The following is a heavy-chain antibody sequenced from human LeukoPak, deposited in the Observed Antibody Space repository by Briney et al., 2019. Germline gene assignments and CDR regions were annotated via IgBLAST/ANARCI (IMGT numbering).Heavy chain of an antibody. CDR3: ARDYTMIRYYFDY. CDR2: ISSSSSYI. D-gene: IGHD3-22*01. J-gene: IGHJ4*02. Sequence: GGSLRLSCAASGFTFSSYSMNWVRQAPGKGVEWVSSISSSSSYIYYADSVKGRFTISRDNAKNSLYLQMNSLRAEDTAVYYCARDYTMIRYYFDYWGQGTLVTVSS. CDR1: GFTFSSYS. V-gene: IGHV3-21*01.